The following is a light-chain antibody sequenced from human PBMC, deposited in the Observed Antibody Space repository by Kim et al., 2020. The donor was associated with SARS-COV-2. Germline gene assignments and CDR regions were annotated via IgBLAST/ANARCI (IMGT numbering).Light chain of an antibody. V-gene: IGKV4-1*01. Sequence: ASINCKASQSVLKRSNNRNYLAWYQQRPGQPPKLLIYWASTRESGVSERFSGSGSGTDFTLTISSLQAEDAAVYYCQQCYDSPITFGQGTRLEIK. J-gene: IGKJ5*01. CDR3: QQCYDSPIT. CDR1: QSVLKRSNNRNY. CDR2: WAS.